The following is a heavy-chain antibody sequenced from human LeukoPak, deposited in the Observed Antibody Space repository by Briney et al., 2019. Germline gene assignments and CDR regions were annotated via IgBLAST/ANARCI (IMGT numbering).Heavy chain of an antibody. CDR1: GFTFSSYW. V-gene: IGHV3-74*01. D-gene: IGHD6-13*01. CDR2: INSDGSSR. Sequence: GGSLRLSCAASGFTFSSYWMHWVRQAPGKGLVWVSRINSDGSSRSDADSVKGRFTISRDNAKNTLYLQMNSLRAEDTAVYYCARDLIAAAGTGFDYWGQGTLVTVSS. J-gene: IGHJ4*02. CDR3: ARDLIAAAGTGFDY.